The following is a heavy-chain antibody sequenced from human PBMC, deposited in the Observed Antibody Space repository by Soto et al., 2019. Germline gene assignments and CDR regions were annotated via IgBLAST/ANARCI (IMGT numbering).Heavy chain of an antibody. Sequence: ASVKVSCKASGYNFTRYTMNCVRRAPGQRLEWMGWINPDNGNTKSSQKVQDRVIITRDTSASTAYMDLSSLRSEDTAVYYCARGIATGQLDPWGQGTLVTVPQ. D-gene: IGHD2-15*01. CDR2: INPDNGNT. V-gene: IGHV1-3*01. CDR1: GYNFTRYT. CDR3: ARGIATGQLDP. J-gene: IGHJ5*02.